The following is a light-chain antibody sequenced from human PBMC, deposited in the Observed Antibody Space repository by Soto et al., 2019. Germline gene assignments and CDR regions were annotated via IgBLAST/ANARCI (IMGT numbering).Light chain of an antibody. CDR2: GAS. V-gene: IGKV3-20*01. Sequence: EIFFTQSPGTLSFSPGEGTTLSCRASESVASLAWYQQKPGQAPRLLIYGASTRATGIPDRFSGSGSGTDFTLTISRLEPEDFAVYYCQYYGGSPRTFGRGTKVDIK. J-gene: IGKJ1*01. CDR1: ESVAS. CDR3: QYYGGSPRT.